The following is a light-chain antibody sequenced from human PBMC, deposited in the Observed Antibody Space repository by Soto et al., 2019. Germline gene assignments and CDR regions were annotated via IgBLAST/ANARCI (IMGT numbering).Light chain of an antibody. CDR2: GAS. Sequence: EIVLTQSPGTLSLSPGERATLSCRASQRVSSSYLAWYQQKPGQAPRLLIYGASIRATGIPDRFSGSGSGTGFTLTISRLEPEDFAVYYCQQYGSSPDTFGQGTKVEI. CDR1: QRVSSSY. V-gene: IGKV3-20*01. CDR3: QQYGSSPDT. J-gene: IGKJ1*01.